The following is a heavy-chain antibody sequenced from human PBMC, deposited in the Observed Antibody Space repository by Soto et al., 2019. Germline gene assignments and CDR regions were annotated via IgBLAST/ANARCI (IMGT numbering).Heavy chain of an antibody. D-gene: IGHD3-3*01. CDR1: GFSLTTSGVG. CDR3: AHRVLRTVFGLVTTTAIYFDF. CDR2: IYWDDDK. Sequence: QITLNESGPTVVRPTETLTLTCRFSGFSLTTSGVGVGWVRQSPGKAPEWLALIYWDDDKRYSEYLKSRLTITKDTSKNQVVLTVDNLDPTDTATYYCAHRVLRTVFGLVTTTAIYFDFWGQGTPVAVSS. V-gene: IGHV2-5*02. J-gene: IGHJ4*02.